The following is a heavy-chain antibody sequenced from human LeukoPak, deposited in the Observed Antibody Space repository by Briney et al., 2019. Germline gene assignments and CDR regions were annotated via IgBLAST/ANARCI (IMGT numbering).Heavy chain of an antibody. CDR3: ARRGRLRFAPLYMDV. CDR1: GGSISSYY. D-gene: IGHD5-12*01. V-gene: IGHV4-4*09. Sequence: PETLSLTCTVSGGSISSYYWSWIRQPPGKGLEWIGYIYTSGSTNYNPSLKSRVTISVDTSKNQFSLKLSSVTAADTAVYYCARRGRLRFAPLYMDVWGKGTTVTVSS. J-gene: IGHJ6*03. CDR2: IYTSGST.